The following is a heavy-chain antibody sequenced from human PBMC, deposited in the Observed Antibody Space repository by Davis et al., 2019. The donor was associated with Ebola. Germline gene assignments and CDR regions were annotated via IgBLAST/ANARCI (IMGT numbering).Heavy chain of an antibody. CDR2: FSYTGST. CDR3: SRGGACSGGSCYFGY. V-gene: IGHV4-61*05. D-gene: IGHD2-15*01. CDR1: GGSIISSSYY. J-gene: IGHJ4*02. Sequence: SETLSLTCTVSGGSIISSSYYWGWVRQPPGKGLQWIGYFSYTGSTNYNPSLKSRVTISLDTSKNQFSLRLSSVTAADTAVYYCSRGGACSGGSCYFGYWGQGTLVTVSS.